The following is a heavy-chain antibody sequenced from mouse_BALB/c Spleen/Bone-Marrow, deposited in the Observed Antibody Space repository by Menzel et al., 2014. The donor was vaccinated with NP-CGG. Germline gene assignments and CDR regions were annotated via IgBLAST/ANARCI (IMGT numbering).Heavy chain of an antibody. V-gene: IGHV1-4*01. D-gene: IGHD2-4*01. CDR2: INXXXGYT. CDR1: GYTFXSXT. J-gene: IGHJ3*01. Sequence: XLQQSGAELARPGASVKMSCKASGYTFXSXTXHWVXQRPXXGXXWXXXINXXXGYTNYNQKFKDKATLTADKSSSPAYMQLSSLTSEDSVVYYCARSYYDYDRAWFAYWGQGTLVTVSA. CDR3: ARSYYDYDRAWFAY.